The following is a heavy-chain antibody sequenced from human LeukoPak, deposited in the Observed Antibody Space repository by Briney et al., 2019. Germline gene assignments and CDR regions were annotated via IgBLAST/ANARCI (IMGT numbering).Heavy chain of an antibody. CDR2: ISYDGSNK. D-gene: IGHD3-3*01. V-gene: IGHV3-30*04. CDR3: ARDGNRMIFGVVIIPNYYYYMDV. Sequence: GGSLGLSCAASGFTFSSYAMHWVRQAPGKGLEWVAVISYDGSNKYYADSVKGRFTISRDNSKNTLYLQMNSLRAEDTAVYYCARDGNRMIFGVVIIPNYYYYMDVWGKGTTVTVSS. CDR1: GFTFSSYA. J-gene: IGHJ6*03.